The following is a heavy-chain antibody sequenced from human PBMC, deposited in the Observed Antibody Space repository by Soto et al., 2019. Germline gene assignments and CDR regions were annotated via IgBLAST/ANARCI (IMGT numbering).Heavy chain of an antibody. CDR2: IGVTEGST. Sequence: HLSESGGGLLQPGGSLKLSCEASRFTFRNFAMSWVRQSPGKGLEWISTIGVTEGSTYYTDSVRGRFTISRDNSKNTLYLQMNGLRPEDTAVYFCARVHCTTELCSGLYFYYALDVWGQGTTVTVSS. CDR3: ARVHCTTELCSGLYFYYALDV. D-gene: IGHD2-21*01. V-gene: IGHV3-23*01. CDR1: RFTFRNFA. J-gene: IGHJ6*02.